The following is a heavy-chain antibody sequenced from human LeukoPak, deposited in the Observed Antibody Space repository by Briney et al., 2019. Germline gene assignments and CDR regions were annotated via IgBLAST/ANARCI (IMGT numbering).Heavy chain of an antibody. CDR2: ISSSGSTI. V-gene: IGHV3-11*01. Sequence: PGGSLRLSCAASGFTFSNYYMSWIRQAPGKGLEWVSYISSSGSTIYYADSVKGRFTISRDNTKNSLYLQMNSLRAEDTAVYYCARDRIAAAGGYYFDYWGQGTLVTVSS. CDR1: GFTFSNYY. J-gene: IGHJ4*02. CDR3: ARDRIAAAGGYYFDY. D-gene: IGHD6-13*01.